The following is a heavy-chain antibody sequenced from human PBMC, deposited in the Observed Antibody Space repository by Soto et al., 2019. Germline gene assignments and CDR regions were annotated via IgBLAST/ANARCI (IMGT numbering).Heavy chain of an antibody. CDR3: ARARTYYYGSGSYSDY. CDR2: INSDGSST. V-gene: IGHV3-74*01. Sequence: GGSLRLSCAASGFTFSSYWMHWVRQAPGKGLVWVSRINSDGSSTSYADSVKGRFTISRDNAKNTLYLQMNSLRAEDTAVYYCARARTYYYGSGSYSDYWGQGTLVTVS. D-gene: IGHD3-10*01. CDR1: GFTFSSYW. J-gene: IGHJ4*02.